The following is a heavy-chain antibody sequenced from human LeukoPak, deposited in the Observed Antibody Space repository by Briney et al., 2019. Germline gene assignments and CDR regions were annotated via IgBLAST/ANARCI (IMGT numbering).Heavy chain of an antibody. CDR3: ARVLSGSYGY. CDR1: GGSFSNYY. V-gene: IGHV4-34*01. D-gene: IGHD1-26*01. J-gene: IGHJ4*02. CDR2: INHSGST. Sequence: SETLSLTCAVYGGSFSNYYWSWIRQPPGKGLEWIGEINHSGSTNYNPSLKSRVTISVDTSKNQFSLKLNFVTAADTAVYYCARVLSGSYGYWGQGTLVTVSS.